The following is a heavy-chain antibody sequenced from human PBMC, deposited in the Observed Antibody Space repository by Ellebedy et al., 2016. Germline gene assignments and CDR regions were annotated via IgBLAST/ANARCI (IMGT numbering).Heavy chain of an antibody. V-gene: IGHV4-59*08. Sequence: SETLSLTCTVSGGSISSYYWSWIRQPPGKGLEWIGYIYYSGSTNYNPSLKSRVTISVDTSKNQFSLKLSSVTAADTAVYYCASVYCSGGSCYSTNWFDPWGQGTLVTVSS. CDR2: IYYSGST. J-gene: IGHJ5*02. CDR3: ASVYCSGGSCYSTNWFDP. D-gene: IGHD2-15*01. CDR1: GGSISSYY.